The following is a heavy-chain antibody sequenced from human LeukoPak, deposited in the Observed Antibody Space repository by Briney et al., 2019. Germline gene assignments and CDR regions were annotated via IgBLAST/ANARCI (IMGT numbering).Heavy chain of an antibody. CDR1: GGSISSSSYY. Sequence: PSETLSLTCTVSGGSISSSSYYWGWIRQPPGKGLEWIGRIYTSGSTNYNPSLKSRVTMSVDTSKNQFSLKLSSVTAADTAVYYCARAKMGRQYYFDYWGQGTLVTGSS. D-gene: IGHD2-8*01. CDR2: IYTSGST. CDR3: ARAKMGRQYYFDY. V-gene: IGHV4-39*07. J-gene: IGHJ4*02.